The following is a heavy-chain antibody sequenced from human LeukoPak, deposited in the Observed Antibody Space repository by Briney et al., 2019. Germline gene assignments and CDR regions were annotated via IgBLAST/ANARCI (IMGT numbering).Heavy chain of an antibody. V-gene: IGHV4-4*07. CDR3: ARAGVATWQY. CDR1: GDSISSYY. CDR2: IYTSGSS. D-gene: IGHD5-12*01. Sequence: TSETLSLTCTVSGDSISSYYWSWIRQPAGKGLEWIGRIYTSGSSNYNPSLKSRVTMSVDTSKNQFSLRLSTVTAADTAVYYCARAGVATWQYWGQGTLVTVSS. J-gene: IGHJ4*02.